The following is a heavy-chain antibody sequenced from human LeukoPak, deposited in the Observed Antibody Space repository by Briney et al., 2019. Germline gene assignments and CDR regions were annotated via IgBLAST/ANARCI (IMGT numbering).Heavy chain of an antibody. D-gene: IGHD2-21*02. Sequence: EASVKVSCKASGYTFTSYYMHWVRQAPGQGLEWMGIINPSGGSTSYAQKFQGRVTMTRDTSTSTVYMELSSLRSEDTAVYYCARAYCVGDCTVLHIYFDNWGQGTLVTVSS. CDR3: ARAYCVGDCTVLHIYFDN. CDR2: INPSGGST. CDR1: GYTFTSYY. V-gene: IGHV1-46*01. J-gene: IGHJ4*02.